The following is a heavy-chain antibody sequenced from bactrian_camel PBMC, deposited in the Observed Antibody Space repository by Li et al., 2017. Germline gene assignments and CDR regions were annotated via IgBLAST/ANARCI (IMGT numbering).Heavy chain of an antibody. Sequence: QVQLVESGGGSSQSGGSLRLSCTASGHMYSSNCMGWFRQAPGKEREGVAAIYTGGGSTYYADSVKGRFTISRDNARNTLYLQMNSLKPEDTAMYYCTKDRSYGTRNWAQSTRGQGTQVTVS. CDR1: GHMYSSNC. V-gene: IGHV3S54*01. CDR2: IYTGGGST. D-gene: IGHD3*01. J-gene: IGHJ4*01. CDR3: TKDRSYGTRNWAQST.